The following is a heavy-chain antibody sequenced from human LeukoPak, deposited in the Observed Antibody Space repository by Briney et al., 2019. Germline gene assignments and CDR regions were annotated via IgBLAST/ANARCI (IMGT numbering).Heavy chain of an antibody. V-gene: IGHV1-18*01. CDR2: ISTYNDNT. CDR1: GYTFTNYG. J-gene: IGHJ4*02. Sequence: ASVTVSCTASGYTFTNYGLSWVRQAPGQGLEWMGWISTYNDNTNYAQRFQGRVTMTTDTSTNTAYMELRSLRSDDTAVYYCASYSYYYDSSGYFDYWGQGTLVTVSS. D-gene: IGHD3-22*01. CDR3: ASYSYYYDSSGYFDY.